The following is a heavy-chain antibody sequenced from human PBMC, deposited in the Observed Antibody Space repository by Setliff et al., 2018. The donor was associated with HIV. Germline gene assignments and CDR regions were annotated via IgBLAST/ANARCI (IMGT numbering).Heavy chain of an antibody. CDR3: ARAAVAGPWRKLDY. Sequence: ASVKVSCKTSGYTFTNYGISWVRQAPGQGLEWMGWISPYIGDTNYAQKFQGRVTMTTDSSTNTAYMDLRSLRSDDTAVYFCARAAVAGPWRKLDYWGQGTLVTVSS. V-gene: IGHV1-18*01. CDR1: GYTFTNYG. D-gene: IGHD6-19*01. J-gene: IGHJ4*02. CDR2: ISPYIGDT.